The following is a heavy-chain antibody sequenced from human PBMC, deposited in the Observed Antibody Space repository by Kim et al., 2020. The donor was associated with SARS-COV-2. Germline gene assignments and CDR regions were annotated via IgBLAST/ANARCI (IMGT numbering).Heavy chain of an antibody. Sequence: ASVKVSCKASGYTFTGYYMHWVRQAPGQGLEWMGWINPNSGGTNYAQKFQGWVTMTRDTSISTAYMELSRLRSDDTAVYYCARGFSRNSSGYYIFGYWGQGTLVTVSS. CDR1: GYTFTGYY. CDR2: INPNSGGT. CDR3: ARGFSRNSSGYYIFGY. V-gene: IGHV1-2*04. D-gene: IGHD3-22*01. J-gene: IGHJ4*02.